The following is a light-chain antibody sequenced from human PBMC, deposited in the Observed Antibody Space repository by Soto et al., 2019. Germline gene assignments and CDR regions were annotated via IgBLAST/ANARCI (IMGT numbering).Light chain of an antibody. J-gene: IGLJ1*01. CDR3: SSYAGSSTV. CDR1: SSGVGAYNY. V-gene: IGLV2-8*01. CDR2: EVS. Sequence: QSVLTQPPSASGSPGQSVTISCTGTSSGVGAYNYVSWYQQHPGKAPKLMIYEVSYRPSGVPDRFSGSKSGNTASLTVSGLQAEDEADYYCSSYAGSSTVFGTGTKVTVL.